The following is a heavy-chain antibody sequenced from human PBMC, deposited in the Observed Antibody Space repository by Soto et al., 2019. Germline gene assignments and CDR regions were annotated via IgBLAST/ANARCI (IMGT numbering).Heavy chain of an antibody. D-gene: IGHD4-17*01. Sequence: GESLKISCKGSGYIFTSQWIAWVRQMPGKGLEWMGIIHPSDSDSRYSQSFQGQVTFSVDKSINTAYLQWSSVKASDTAIYYCARQMVTTFSFDHWGQGTLVTVSS. CDR1: GYIFTSQW. J-gene: IGHJ4*02. CDR3: ARQMVTTFSFDH. V-gene: IGHV5-51*01. CDR2: IHPSDSDS.